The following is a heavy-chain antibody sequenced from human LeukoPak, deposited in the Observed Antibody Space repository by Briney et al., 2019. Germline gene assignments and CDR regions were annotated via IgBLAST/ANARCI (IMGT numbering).Heavy chain of an antibody. D-gene: IGHD4-23*01. Sequence: GGSLRLSCATSGFTFSSYDMHWVRQATGKGLEWVSAIGTAGDTYYPGSVKGRFTISRENAKNSLYLQMNSLRAGDTAVYYCARADYGGHFDYWGQGTLVTVSS. J-gene: IGHJ4*02. CDR1: GFTFSSYD. V-gene: IGHV3-13*01. CDR2: IGTAGDT. CDR3: ARADYGGHFDY.